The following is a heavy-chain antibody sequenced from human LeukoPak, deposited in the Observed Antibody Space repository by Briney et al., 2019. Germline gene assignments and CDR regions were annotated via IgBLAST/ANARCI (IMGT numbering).Heavy chain of an antibody. CDR1: GFTFSSYS. CDR2: ISGISTTI. Sequence: GGSLRLSCAASGFTFSSYSMNWVRQAPGKGLEWVSYISGISTTIYYADSVKGRFTTSRDNAKNSLYLQMDSLRDEDTAVYYCATHFRKAVAGDEGYGHIWGQGTMVTVSS. CDR3: ATHFRKAVAGDEGYGHI. V-gene: IGHV3-48*02. D-gene: IGHD6-19*01. J-gene: IGHJ3*02.